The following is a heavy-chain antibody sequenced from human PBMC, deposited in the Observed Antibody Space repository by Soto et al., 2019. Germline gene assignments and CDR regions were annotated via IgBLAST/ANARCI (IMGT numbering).Heavy chain of an antibody. CDR3: ATMSSSGYPLDY. J-gene: IGHJ4*02. CDR2: IYYTGRT. V-gene: IGHV4-61*01. D-gene: IGHD3-22*01. Sequence: QVQLQESGPGLVKPSETLSLTCIVSGGSVSSGSYYWSWIRQPPGKGLEWIGFIYYTGRTSYNPSLRGRLXTXVXASKTQFSLKLSSVTAADTAVYFCATMSSSGYPLDYWGRGTLVTVSS. CDR1: GGSVSSGSYY.